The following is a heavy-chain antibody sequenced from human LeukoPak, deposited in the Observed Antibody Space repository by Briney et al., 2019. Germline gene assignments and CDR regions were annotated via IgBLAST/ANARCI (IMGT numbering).Heavy chain of an antibody. Sequence: PGGSLRLSCAASGFTFSSYSMNWVRQAPGKGLEWVSYISSSSSTIYYADSVKGRFTISRDNAKNSLYLQMNSLRAEDTAVYYCARAGAIVVVPADMILFDYWGQGTLVTVSS. V-gene: IGHV3-48*04. CDR1: GFTFSSYS. J-gene: IGHJ4*02. D-gene: IGHD2-2*01. CDR3: ARAGAIVVVPADMILFDY. CDR2: ISSSSSTI.